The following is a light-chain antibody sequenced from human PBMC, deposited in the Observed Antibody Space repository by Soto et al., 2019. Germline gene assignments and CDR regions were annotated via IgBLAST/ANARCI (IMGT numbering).Light chain of an antibody. CDR2: AAS. J-gene: IGKJ4*01. V-gene: IGKV1-39*01. CDR3: QQSYNIPLT. CDR1: QSISSY. Sequence: DIQMTQSPSSLSASVGDRVTITCRASQSISSYLNWYQHKPGRAPDLLIYAASSLQSGVPSRFSGSGSGTDFTLTIISLQPEDFATYFCQQSYNIPLTFGGWTKVEIK.